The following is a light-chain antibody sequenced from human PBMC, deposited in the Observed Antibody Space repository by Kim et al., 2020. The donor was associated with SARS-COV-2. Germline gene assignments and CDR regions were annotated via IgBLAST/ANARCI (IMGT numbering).Light chain of an antibody. V-gene: IGLV1-47*01. CDR2: RND. Sequence: QRVTISGSGSSSNIGSNYVYWYQQLPGTAPKLLIYRNDQRPSGVPDRFSGSKSGTSASLAISGLRSEDEADYSCAAWDDSLSGVVFGGGTQLTVL. J-gene: IGLJ2*01. CDR3: AAWDDSLSGVV. CDR1: SSNIGSNY.